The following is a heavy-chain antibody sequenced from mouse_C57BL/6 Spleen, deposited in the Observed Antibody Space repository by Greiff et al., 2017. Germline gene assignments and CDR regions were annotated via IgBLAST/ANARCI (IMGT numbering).Heavy chain of an antibody. Sequence: QVQLQQSGAELARPGASVKMSCKASGYTFTSYTMHWVQQRPGQGLEWIGYINPSSGYTKYNQKFKDKATLTADKSSSTAYMQLSSLTSEDSAVYYCASGTTGVGGGYFDVWGTGTTVTVSS. CDR1: GYTFTSYT. CDR3: ASGTTGVGGGYFDV. V-gene: IGHV1-4*01. J-gene: IGHJ1*03. D-gene: IGHD1-1*01. CDR2: INPSSGYT.